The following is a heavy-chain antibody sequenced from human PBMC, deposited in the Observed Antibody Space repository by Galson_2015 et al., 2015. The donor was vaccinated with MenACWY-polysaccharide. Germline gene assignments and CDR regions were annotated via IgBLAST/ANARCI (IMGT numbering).Heavy chain of an antibody. V-gene: IGHV4-34*01. CDR3: TRADGPHYRYGMGV. CDR2: TTHSGAT. CDR1: DGSFSGHY. Sequence: SETLSLTCAVYDGSFSGHYYSWIRQSPGKGLQWIGETTHSGATNYEVSLKSRVTISVDSSKNQVSLKMTSVTAADTAVYYCTRADGPHYRYGMGVWGQGTTVTVSS. D-gene: IGHD4-11*01. J-gene: IGHJ6*02.